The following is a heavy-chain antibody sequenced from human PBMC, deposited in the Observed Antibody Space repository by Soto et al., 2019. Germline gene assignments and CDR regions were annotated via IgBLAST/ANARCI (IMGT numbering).Heavy chain of an antibody. Sequence: GGSLRLSCAASGFTFSSYAMSWVGQAPGKGLEWVSAISGSGGSTYYADSVKGRFTISRDDAKNSLYLQMNSLRDDDTAVYYCVRGRSDSLMDVWGQGTTVTVSS. CDR2: ISGSGGST. CDR3: VRGRSDSLMDV. V-gene: IGHV3-23*01. CDR1: GFTFSSYA. D-gene: IGHD2-15*01. J-gene: IGHJ6*02.